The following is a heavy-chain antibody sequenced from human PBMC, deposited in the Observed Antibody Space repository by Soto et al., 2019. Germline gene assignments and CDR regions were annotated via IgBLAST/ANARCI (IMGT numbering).Heavy chain of an antibody. CDR2: IYYSGST. J-gene: IGHJ6*02. V-gene: IGHV4-39*07. CDR1: GGSISSSSYY. D-gene: IGHD3-10*01. CDR3: ARDYGSGSYYPLGYYGMDV. Sequence: SETLSLTCTVSGGSISSSSYYWGWIRQPPGKGLEWIGSIYYSGSTYYNPSLKSRVTISVDTSKNQFSLKLSSVTAADTAVYYCARDYGSGSYYPLGYYGMDVWGQGTTVT.